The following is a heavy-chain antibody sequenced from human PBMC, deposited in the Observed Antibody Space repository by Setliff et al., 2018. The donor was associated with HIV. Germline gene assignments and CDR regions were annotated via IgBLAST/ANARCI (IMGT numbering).Heavy chain of an antibody. CDR1: GDSISTYC. J-gene: IGHJ4*02. Sequence: SETLSLTCTVSGDSISTYCWIWIRQPPGKGLEWIGNIYTSGSTNYNPSLKSRVTISVDTSKSQFSLKLSSVTAADTAVYYCARDNYYDSSGIDYWGQGIPVTAPQ. CDR2: IYTSGST. D-gene: IGHD3-22*01. V-gene: IGHV4-59*01. CDR3: ARDNYYDSSGIDY.